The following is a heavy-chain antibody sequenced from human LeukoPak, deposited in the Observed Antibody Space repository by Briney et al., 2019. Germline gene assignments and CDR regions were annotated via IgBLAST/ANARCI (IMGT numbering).Heavy chain of an antibody. D-gene: IGHD1-26*01. CDR3: ARDRPIEWELVNAFDI. CDR1: GGSISSYY. V-gene: IGHV4-59*12. CDR2: IYYSGST. J-gene: IGHJ3*02. Sequence: SETLSLTCTVSGGSISSYYWTWIRQPPGKGLEWIGYIYYSGSTNYNPSLKSRVTMSVDTSKNQFSLKLSSVTAADTAVYYCARDRPIEWELVNAFDIWGQGTMVTVSS.